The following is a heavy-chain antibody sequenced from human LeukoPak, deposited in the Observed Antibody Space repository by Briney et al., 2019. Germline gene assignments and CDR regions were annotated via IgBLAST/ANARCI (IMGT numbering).Heavy chain of an antibody. V-gene: IGHV3-30*03. J-gene: IGHJ4*02. CDR1: GFTFSSYG. CDR3: ARVGRRGIVVVITNYFDY. Sequence: GGSLRLSCAASGFTFSSYGMHWVRQAPGKGLEWVAVISHDGSKKYYADSVKGRFTISRDNSKNTLYLQMNSLRDEDTAVYYCARVGRRGIVVVITNYFDYWGQGTLVTVSS. D-gene: IGHD3-22*01. CDR2: ISHDGSKK.